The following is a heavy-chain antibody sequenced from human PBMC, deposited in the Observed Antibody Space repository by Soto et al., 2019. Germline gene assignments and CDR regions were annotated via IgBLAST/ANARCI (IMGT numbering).Heavy chain of an antibody. D-gene: IGHD3-16*02. J-gene: IGHJ3*02. V-gene: IGHV3-9*01. CDR1: GFTFDDYA. Sequence: GGSLRLSCAASGFTFDDYAMHWVRQAPGKGLEWVSGISWNSGSIGYADSVKGRFTISRDNAKNSLYLQMNSLRAEDTALYYCAKDIDPPYDYIWGSYRFLSSDAFDIWGQGTMVTVSS. CDR2: ISWNSGSI. CDR3: AKDIDPPYDYIWGSYRFLSSDAFDI.